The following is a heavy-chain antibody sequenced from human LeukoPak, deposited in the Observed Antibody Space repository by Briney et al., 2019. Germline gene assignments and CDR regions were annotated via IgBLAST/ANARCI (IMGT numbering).Heavy chain of an antibody. V-gene: IGHV3-21*01. J-gene: IGHJ4*02. CDR2: ISSSSSHI. Sequence: GGSLRLSCAASGFTFSSYNINWVRQAPGKGLEWVSAISSSSSHIYYADSVKGRFTISRDNAKNSLYLQMNSLRAEDTAVYYCARGAYYYEDWGQGTLVTVSS. CDR3: ARGAYYYED. D-gene: IGHD3-22*01. CDR1: GFTFSSYN.